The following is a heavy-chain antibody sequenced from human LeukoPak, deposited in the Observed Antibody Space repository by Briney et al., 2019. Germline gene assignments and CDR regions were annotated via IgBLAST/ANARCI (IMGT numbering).Heavy chain of an antibody. CDR1: GFTFSSYG. D-gene: IGHD3-10*01. CDR3: VKEKDNYGSGRSWYFDY. V-gene: IGHV3-30*18. CDR2: IAYDGSRE. Sequence: GGSLRLSCAASGFTFSSYGMHWVRQAPGKGLEWVAVIAYDGSREFYADSVKGRFTISRDNSKNTLYLQMNSLRPEDTAVYYCVKEKDNYGSGRSWYFDYWGQGTLVTVSS. J-gene: IGHJ4*02.